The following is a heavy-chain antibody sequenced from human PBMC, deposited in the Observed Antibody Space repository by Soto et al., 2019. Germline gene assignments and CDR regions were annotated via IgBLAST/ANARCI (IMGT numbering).Heavy chain of an antibody. V-gene: IGHV1-18*04. CDR1: GYSFSSYT. Sequence: QVQLVQSGGEVKKPGASVTVSCKASGYSFSSYTINWVRQAPGQGLEWLGWTRAYNGNTKYVEKLQGGVAMTTDTSTSTAYMELRNLRSDDTAVYFCARESKKWPDFWGPGTLVTVSS. J-gene: IGHJ4*02. D-gene: IGHD5-12*01. CDR2: TRAYNGNT. CDR3: ARESKKWPDF.